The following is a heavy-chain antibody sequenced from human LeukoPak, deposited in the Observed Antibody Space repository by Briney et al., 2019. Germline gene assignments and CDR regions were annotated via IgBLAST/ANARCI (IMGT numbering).Heavy chain of an antibody. Sequence: ASVKVSCKASGYTFTYYYIHWVRQAPGQVLEWMGWINPNSGGTNYAQNFQGRVTMTRDTSISTAYMEVSRLRSDDTAVYYCARGGWVRGVITRDGLNYWGQGTLVTVSS. CDR1: GYTFTYYY. CDR2: INPNSGGT. CDR3: ARGGWVRGVITRDGLNY. V-gene: IGHV1-2*02. J-gene: IGHJ4*02. D-gene: IGHD3-10*01.